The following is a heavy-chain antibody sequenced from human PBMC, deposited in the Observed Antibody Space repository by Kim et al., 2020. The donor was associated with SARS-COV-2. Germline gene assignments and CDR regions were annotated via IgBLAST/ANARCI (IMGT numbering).Heavy chain of an antibody. CDR2: IYYSGST. D-gene: IGHD3-10*01. CDR1: GGSISSSSYY. CDR3: AREYYGSGSYPAPFGY. V-gene: IGHV4-39*01. J-gene: IGHJ4*02. Sequence: SETLSLTCTVSGGSISSSSYYWGWIRQPPGKGLEWIGSIYYSGSTYYNPSLKSRVTISVDTSKNQFSLKLSSVTAADTAVYYCAREYYGSGSYPAPFGYWGQGTLVTVSS.